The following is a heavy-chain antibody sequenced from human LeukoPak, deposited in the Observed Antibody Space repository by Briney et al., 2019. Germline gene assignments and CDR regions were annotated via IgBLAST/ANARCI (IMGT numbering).Heavy chain of an antibody. CDR3: ATCVRGTTDFDY. CDR2: VHHSGST. Sequence: KPSETLSLTCTVSGYSISSTYYWGWIRQPPGKGLEWIGSVHHSGSTYYNPPLKSRVTISVDTSKSQFSMNLRSVTAADTAVYYCATCVRGTTDFDYWGQGTLVTVSS. V-gene: IGHV4-38-2*02. J-gene: IGHJ4*02. CDR1: GYSISSTYY. D-gene: IGHD1-1*01.